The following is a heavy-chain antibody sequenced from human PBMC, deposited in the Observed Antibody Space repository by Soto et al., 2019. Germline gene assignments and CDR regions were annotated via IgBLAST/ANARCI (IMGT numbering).Heavy chain of an antibody. V-gene: IGHV2-5*02. D-gene: IGHD6-19*01. Sequence: SGPTLVNPTQTLTLTCTFSWLSPSPSGGGVGWIRQPPRKALEWLALIYWDDDKRYSPSLKSRLTITKDTSKNQVVLTMTNMDPVDTATYYCAHATLLVPVAGTLLGAFDIWGQGTMVTVSS. CDR2: IYWDDDK. CDR1: WLSPSPSGGG. CDR3: AHATLLVPVAGTLLGAFDI. J-gene: IGHJ3*02.